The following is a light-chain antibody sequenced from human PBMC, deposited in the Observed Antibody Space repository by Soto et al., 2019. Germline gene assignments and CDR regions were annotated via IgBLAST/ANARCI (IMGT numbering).Light chain of an antibody. CDR3: HQFGDSPQT. V-gene: IGKV3-20*01. Sequence: PGERATLSCRASQSLSVSYIAWYQQKPGQAPRLLIYSTSTRAAGIPDRFTGRGSGTHFTLAISRLEPEDFAVYYCHQFGDSPQTFGQGTTVEV. J-gene: IGKJ1*01. CDR2: STS. CDR1: QSLSVSY.